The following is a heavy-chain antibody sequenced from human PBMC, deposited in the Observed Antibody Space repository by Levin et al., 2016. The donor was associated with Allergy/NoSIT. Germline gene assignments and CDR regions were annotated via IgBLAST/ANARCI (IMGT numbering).Heavy chain of an antibody. Sequence: WVRQAPGQGLEWLGWIDTNTGNPTYAQGFAGRFVFSLDTAVTTAYLQISSLKAEDTGVYYCARDRDYSDISIYYYGMDVWGQGTTVTVSS. D-gene: IGHD4-11*01. CDR3: ARDRDYSDISIYYYGMDV. V-gene: IGHV7-4-1*02. J-gene: IGHJ6*02. CDR2: IDTNTGNP.